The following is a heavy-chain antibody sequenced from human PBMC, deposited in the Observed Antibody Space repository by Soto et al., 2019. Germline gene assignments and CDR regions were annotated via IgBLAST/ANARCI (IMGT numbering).Heavy chain of an antibody. V-gene: IGHV4-34*08. CDR2: INHSGST. D-gene: IGHD3-3*01. CDR1: GFTFNNYA. Sequence: GNLRLSCLASGFTFNNYAMSWVRQPPGKGLEWIGEINHSGSTNYNPSLKSRVTISVDTSKNQFSLKLSSVTAADMAVYYCAKARFGVVPSYYGMDVWGQGTTVTVSS. CDR3: AKARFGVVPSYYGMDV. J-gene: IGHJ6*02.